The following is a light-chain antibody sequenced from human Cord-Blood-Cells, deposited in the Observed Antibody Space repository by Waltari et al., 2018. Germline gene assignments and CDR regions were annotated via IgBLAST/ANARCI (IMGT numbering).Light chain of an antibody. V-gene: IGLV2-18*02. J-gene: IGLJ2*01. CDR1: SSDVGSYNR. Sequence: QSALTQPPSVSGSPGQSVTISCTGTSSDVGSYNRVSWYQQPPGTAPKLMIYEVSNRPSGVPDRFSGSKSGNTASLTISGLQAEDEADYYCSSYASSCTVVFGGGTKLTVL. CDR2: EVS. CDR3: SSYASSCTVV.